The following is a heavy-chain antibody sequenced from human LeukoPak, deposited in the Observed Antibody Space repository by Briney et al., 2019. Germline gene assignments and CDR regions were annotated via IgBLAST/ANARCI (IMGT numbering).Heavy chain of an antibody. CDR2: ISSSSGTI. J-gene: IGHJ5*02. D-gene: IGHD5-12*01. CDR3: ASGAEGYVFDP. V-gene: IGHV3-48*01. Sequence: PGGSLRLSCAASGFTFISYSMNWVRQAPGKGLEWVSYISSSSGTIYYAASVKGRFTISRDNAKNSLYLQVNSLRAEDTAMYYCASGAEGYVFDPWGQGTLVTVSS. CDR1: GFTFISYS.